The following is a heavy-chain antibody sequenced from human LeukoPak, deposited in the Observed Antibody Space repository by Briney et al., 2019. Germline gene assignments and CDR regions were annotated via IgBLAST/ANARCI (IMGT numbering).Heavy chain of an antibody. CDR2: ISYDGSNK. CDR1: GFTFSSYG. V-gene: IGHV3-30*18. J-gene: IGHJ6*03. D-gene: IGHD2-15*01. CDR3: AKAATLYYYYMDV. Sequence: GRSLRLSCAASGFTFSSYGMHWVRQAPGKGLEWVAVISYDGSNKYYADSVKGRFTISRDNSKNTLYLQMNSLRAEDTAVYYCAKAATLYYYYMDVWGKGTTVTVSS.